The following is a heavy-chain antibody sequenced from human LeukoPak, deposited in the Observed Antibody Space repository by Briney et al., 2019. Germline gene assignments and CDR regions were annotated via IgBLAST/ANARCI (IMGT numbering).Heavy chain of an antibody. V-gene: IGHV3-21*01. Sequence: GRSLRLSCAASGFTFSSYAMHWVRQAPGKGLEWVSSITSTSSYMYYADSVKGRFTISRDNAQNSLYLHMSSLRAEDTAVYYCAKDLHYGSADYWGQGTLVTVSS. CDR3: AKDLHYGSADY. J-gene: IGHJ4*02. CDR1: GFTFSSYA. CDR2: ITSTSSYM. D-gene: IGHD3-10*01.